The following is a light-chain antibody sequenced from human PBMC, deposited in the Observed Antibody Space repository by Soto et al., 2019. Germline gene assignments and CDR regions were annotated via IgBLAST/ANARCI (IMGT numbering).Light chain of an antibody. CDR3: QQRSSWPLT. CDR2: DAS. CDR1: RSVSSS. Sequence: EIVLTQSPATLSLSPGETATLSCRASRSVSSSLAWYQQKPGQTPRLLIYDASNRATGIPARFSGSGSGTDFTLTVSSLEPEDFAVYYCQQRSSWPLTFGGGTKVEIK. J-gene: IGKJ4*01. V-gene: IGKV3-11*01.